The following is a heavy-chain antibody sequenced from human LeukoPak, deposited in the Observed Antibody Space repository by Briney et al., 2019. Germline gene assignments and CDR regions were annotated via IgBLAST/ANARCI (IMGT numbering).Heavy chain of an antibody. CDR2: IIPIFGTA. CDR3: ARGRSKGYSTYDY. CDR1: GGTFSSYA. Sequence: ASVEVSCKASGGTFSSYAISWVRQAPGQGLEWMGGIIPIFGTANYAQKFQGRVTITADESTSTAYMELSSLRSEDTAVYYCARGRSKGYSTYDYWGQGTLVTVSS. J-gene: IGHJ4*02. D-gene: IGHD2-15*01. V-gene: IGHV1-69*13.